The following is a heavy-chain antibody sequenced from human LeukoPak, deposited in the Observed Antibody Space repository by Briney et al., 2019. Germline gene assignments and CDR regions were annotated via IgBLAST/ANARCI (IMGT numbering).Heavy chain of an antibody. CDR2: ISYDGSNK. D-gene: IGHD3-22*01. CDR3: AKGFSHYYYDSSGYLTPLDY. V-gene: IGHV3-30*18. Sequence: GGSLRLSCAASGFTISSYWMHWVRQAPGKGLEWVAVISYDGSNKYYADSVKGRFTISRDNSKNTLYLQMNSLRAEDTAVYYCAKGFSHYYYDSSGYLTPLDYWGQGTLVTVSS. J-gene: IGHJ4*02. CDR1: GFTISSYW.